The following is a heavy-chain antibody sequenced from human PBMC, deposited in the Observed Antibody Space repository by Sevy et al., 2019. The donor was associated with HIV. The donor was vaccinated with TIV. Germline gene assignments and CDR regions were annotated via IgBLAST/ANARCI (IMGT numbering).Heavy chain of an antibody. D-gene: IGHD2-15*01. CDR1: GFTFSTYA. J-gene: IGHJ6*02. Sequence: GGSLRLSCAASGFTFSTYAMNWVRQAPGKGLEWVSSISRSGRSTYSADSVEGRFTISRDNFKNTVYLQLSSLRVDDTAVYYCAKGYCDGGSCPRDYYYYGMDVWGQGTTVTVSS. V-gene: IGHV3-23*01. CDR3: AKGYCDGGSCPRDYYYYGMDV. CDR2: ISRSGRST.